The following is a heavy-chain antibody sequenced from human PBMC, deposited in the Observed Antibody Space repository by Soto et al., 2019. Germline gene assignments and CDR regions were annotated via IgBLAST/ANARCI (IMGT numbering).Heavy chain of an antibody. V-gene: IGHV1-18*01. CDR3: AIVSPLITPLTTLGSFFDY. Sequence: PEQGLEWMGWISAYNGNTNYAQKLQGRVTMTTDTSTSTAYMELRSLRSDDTAVYYCAIVSPLITPLTTLGSFFDYWGQGTLGTGSS. J-gene: IGHJ4*02. CDR2: ISAYNGNT. D-gene: IGHD4-17*01.